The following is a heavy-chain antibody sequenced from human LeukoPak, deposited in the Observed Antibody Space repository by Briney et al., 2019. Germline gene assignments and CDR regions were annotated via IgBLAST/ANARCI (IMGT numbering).Heavy chain of an antibody. D-gene: IGHD6-13*01. J-gene: IGHJ4*02. Sequence: GASVKVSCKASGYTFTGYYMHWVRPAPGQGLEWMGWINPNSGGTNYAQKFQGRVTMTRDTSISTAYMELSRLRSDDTAVYYCASDRAAAGTAPDYWGQGTLVTVSS. CDR3: ASDRAAAGTAPDY. CDR2: INPNSGGT. CDR1: GYTFTGYY. V-gene: IGHV1-2*02.